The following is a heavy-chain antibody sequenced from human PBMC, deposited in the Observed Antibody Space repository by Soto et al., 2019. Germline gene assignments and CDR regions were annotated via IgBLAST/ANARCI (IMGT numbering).Heavy chain of an antibody. Sequence: QVQLVQSGAEVKKPGASVKVSCKASGYTFTSYAMHWVRQAPEQRLEWMGWINAGNGNTKYSQKFHGRVTITRDTSASTAYMELSSLRSEDTAVYYCARAWESNYYYGMDVWGQGTTVTVSS. CDR1: GYTFTSYA. D-gene: IGHD1-26*01. CDR2: INAGNGNT. J-gene: IGHJ6*02. V-gene: IGHV1-3*01. CDR3: ARAWESNYYYGMDV.